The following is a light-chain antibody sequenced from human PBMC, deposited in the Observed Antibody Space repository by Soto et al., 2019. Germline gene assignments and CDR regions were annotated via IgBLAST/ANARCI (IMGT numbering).Light chain of an antibody. J-gene: IGKJ1*01. V-gene: IGKV3-15*01. CDR2: GAS. CDR3: QQYNNWPPGT. Sequence: EIVMTQSPATLSVSPGERATLSCRASQSVSSNLAWYQQKPGQAPRLLIYGASTRATGIPARFSDSGSGTEFTLTISSRQSEDFAVYYCQQYNNWPPGTFGQGTKVEIK. CDR1: QSVSSN.